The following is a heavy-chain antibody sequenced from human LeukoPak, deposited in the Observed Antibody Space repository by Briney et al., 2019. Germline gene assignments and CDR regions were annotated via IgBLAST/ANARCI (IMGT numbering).Heavy chain of an antibody. Sequence: GASVKVSCKASDYTFISHGINWVRQAPGQGLEWMKWVSVYNNNTNCIQKLQGRVTMTTDTSTSTAYMELRSLRSDDTAVYYCARDRRDTMVRGLGNDYWGQGTLVTVSS. V-gene: IGHV1-18*01. D-gene: IGHD3-10*01. CDR1: DYTFISHG. J-gene: IGHJ4*02. CDR2: VSVYNNNT. CDR3: ARDRRDTMVRGLGNDY.